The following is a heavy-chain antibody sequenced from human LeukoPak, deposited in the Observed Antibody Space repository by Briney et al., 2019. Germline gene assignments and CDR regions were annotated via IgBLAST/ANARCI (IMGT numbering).Heavy chain of an antibody. V-gene: IGHV4-4*07. CDR1: GGSISSYY. CDR3: AREGSSWYTPTYDAFDI. Sequence: PSETLSLTCTVSGGSISSYYWSWIRQPAGKGLEWIGRIYTSGSTNYNPSLKSRVTMSVDTSKNQFSLKLSSVTAADTAVYYCAREGSSWYTPTYDAFDIWGQGTMVTVSS. CDR2: IYTSGST. J-gene: IGHJ3*02. D-gene: IGHD6-13*01.